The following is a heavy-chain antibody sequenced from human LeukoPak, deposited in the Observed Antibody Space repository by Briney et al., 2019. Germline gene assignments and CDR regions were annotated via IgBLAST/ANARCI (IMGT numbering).Heavy chain of an antibody. D-gene: IGHD3-22*01. Sequence: ASVKVSCNASGYTFTSYYMHWVRQAPGQGLEWMGIINPSGGSTSYAQKFQGRVTMTRDTSTSTVYMELSSLRSEDTAVYYCARAYYYDSSGPYDFDYWGQGTLVTVSS. V-gene: IGHV1-46*01. CDR3: ARAYYYDSSGPYDFDY. CDR2: INPSGGST. J-gene: IGHJ4*02. CDR1: GYTFTSYY.